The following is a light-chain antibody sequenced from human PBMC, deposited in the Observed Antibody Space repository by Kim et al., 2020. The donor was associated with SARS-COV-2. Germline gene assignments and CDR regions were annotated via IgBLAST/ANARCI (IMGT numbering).Light chain of an antibody. J-gene: IGKJ1*01. CDR2: WAS. Sequence: DIVMTQSPDSLAVSLGERATINCKSSQSVLYSSNNKNYLAWYQQKPGQPTKLLIYWASTRESGVPDRFSGSGSGTDFTLTISSLQAEDVAVYYCQQYYSTLWTFGQGTKVDIK. CDR3: QQYYSTLWT. V-gene: IGKV4-1*01. CDR1: QSVLYSSNNKNY.